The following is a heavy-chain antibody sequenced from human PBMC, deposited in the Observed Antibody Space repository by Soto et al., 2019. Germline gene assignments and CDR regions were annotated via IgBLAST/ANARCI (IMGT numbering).Heavy chain of an antibody. D-gene: IGHD3-3*01. CDR1: GYSFTSYW. J-gene: IGHJ6*02. V-gene: IGHV5-51*01. CDR2: IFPGASDT. Sequence: GESLKISCKGSGYSFTSYWIAWVRQMRGKGLEWMGIIFPGASDTRYSPSFQGQVTISADKSITTAYLQWSSLKASDTAMYFCARSGYSPHYYYGMDVWGQGTTVTVSS. CDR3: ARSGYSPHYYYGMDV.